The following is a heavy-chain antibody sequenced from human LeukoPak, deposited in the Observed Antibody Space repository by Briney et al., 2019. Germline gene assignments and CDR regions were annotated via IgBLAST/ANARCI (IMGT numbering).Heavy chain of an antibody. CDR2: INHSGST. CDR3: ARGSGYAEFPPSFDY. Sequence: KPSETLSLTCAVYGGSFSGYYWSWIRQPPGKGLEWIGEINHSGSTNYNPSLKSRVTISVDTSKNQFSLKLSSVTAADTAVYYCARGSGYAEFPPSFDYWGQGTLVTVSS. J-gene: IGHJ4*02. V-gene: IGHV4-34*01. CDR1: GGSFSGYY. D-gene: IGHD5-12*01.